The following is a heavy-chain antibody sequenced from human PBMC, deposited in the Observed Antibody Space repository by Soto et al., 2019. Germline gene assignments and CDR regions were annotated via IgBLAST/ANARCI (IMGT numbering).Heavy chain of an antibody. CDR3: ATDKGDFTLGP. V-gene: IGHV1-18*04. J-gene: IGHJ5*02. CDR1: GHSCSTNG. CDR2: ISANTGDT. Sequence: QVQLVQSGAEVKQPGASRTVSCKASGHSCSTNGVRWARQAPGRGLEWMGWISANTGDTLYAEKFEDRITLTADTPTTPAYMELRSLRPVDTSTYFCATDKGDFTLGPWGHGTLITVSS. D-gene: IGHD3-3*01.